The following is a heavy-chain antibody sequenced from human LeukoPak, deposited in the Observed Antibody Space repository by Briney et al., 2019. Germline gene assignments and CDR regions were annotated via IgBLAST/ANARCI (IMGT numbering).Heavy chain of an antibody. CDR2: ISSSSSYI. Sequence: GGSLRLSCVASGFTFSNYDMHWVRQAPGKGLEWVSSISSSSSYIYYADSVKGRFTTSRDNAKNSLYLQMNSLRAEDTAVYYCARAIRVYDILTGSVYFDYWGQGTLVTVSS. CDR1: GFTFSNYD. D-gene: IGHD3-9*01. CDR3: ARAIRVYDILTGSVYFDY. V-gene: IGHV3-21*01. J-gene: IGHJ4*02.